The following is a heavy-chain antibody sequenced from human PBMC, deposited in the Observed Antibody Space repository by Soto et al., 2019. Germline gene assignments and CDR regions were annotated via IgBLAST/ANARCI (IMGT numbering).Heavy chain of an antibody. Sequence: EVQLVESGGDLVQPGGSLRLSCAVSEFTFRNDWMTWVRQAPGKGLEWVANINEHGSETYYVDSVKGRFIISRDNAKSSLFLQMNSLRAEDTAVYYWATRSGFRKDYWGQGTLVTVSS. CDR2: INEHGSET. J-gene: IGHJ4*02. V-gene: IGHV3-7*02. CDR3: ATRSGFRKDY. D-gene: IGHD2-15*01. CDR1: EFTFRNDW.